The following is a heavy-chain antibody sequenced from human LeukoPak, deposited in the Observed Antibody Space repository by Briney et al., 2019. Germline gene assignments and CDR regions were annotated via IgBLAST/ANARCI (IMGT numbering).Heavy chain of an antibody. D-gene: IGHD2-21*01. V-gene: IGHV1-2*02. CDR2: INPNTGGT. J-gene: IGHJ5*01. CDR3: ARVFCGGAKMCYKRFPDFGP. Sequence: ASVKVSYKASGYTFNTFYMHWLRQVPGQGPEWMGWINPNTGGTAYSQRFQGRITVFADTSTNTAYMELTGLTSDDTAVYYCARVFCGGAKMCYKRFPDFGPWGQGTLVTVSS. CDR1: GYTFNTFY.